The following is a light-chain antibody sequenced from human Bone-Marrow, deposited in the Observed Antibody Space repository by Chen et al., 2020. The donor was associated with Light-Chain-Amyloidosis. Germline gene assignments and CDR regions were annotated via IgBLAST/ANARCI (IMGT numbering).Light chain of an antibody. CDR3: QQYGSSPRFT. CDR2: AAS. V-gene: IGKV3-20*01. CDR1: QSVSSSY. J-gene: IGKJ3*01. Sequence: EIVLTQSPGTLSLSPGERATLSRRASQSVSSSYLAWYQQKPGQAPRLLIYAASSRATGIPNRFSGSESGTDFALTISRLEPEGCAVYYCQQYGSSPRFTFGPGTKVDIK.